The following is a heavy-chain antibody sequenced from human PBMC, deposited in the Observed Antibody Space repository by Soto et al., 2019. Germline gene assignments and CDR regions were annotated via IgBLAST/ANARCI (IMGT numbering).Heavy chain of an antibody. J-gene: IGHJ4*02. CDR1: GYTFTSYG. CDR2: ISTYKGNT. Sequence: QVQLVQSGPEVKKPGASVKVSCKTSGYTFTSYGISWVRQAPGQGLEWMGWISTYKGNTNYAQKFQGRVTMTTDTSTSTASMELRGLGSEDTALYYFATRSRAFASGGQGTLVTFSS. CDR3: ATRSRAFAS. V-gene: IGHV1-18*01.